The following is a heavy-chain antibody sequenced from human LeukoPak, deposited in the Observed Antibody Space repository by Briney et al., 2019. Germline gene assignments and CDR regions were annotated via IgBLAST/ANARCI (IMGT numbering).Heavy chain of an antibody. J-gene: IGHJ5*02. V-gene: IGHV4-59*01. Sequence: PSETLSLTCTVSGGSISSYYWSWIRQPPGKGLEWIGYIYYSGSTNYNPSLKSRVTISVDTSKNQFSLKLSSVTAADTAVYYCARGRFLDSYNWFDPWGQGTLVTVSS. D-gene: IGHD3-3*01. CDR2: IYYSGST. CDR1: GGSISSYY. CDR3: ARGRFLDSYNWFDP.